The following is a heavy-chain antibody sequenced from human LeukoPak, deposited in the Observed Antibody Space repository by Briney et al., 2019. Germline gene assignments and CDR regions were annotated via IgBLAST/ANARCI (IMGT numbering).Heavy chain of an antibody. CDR3: AKGSGGYSGSGSPHFDS. CDR2: NK. D-gene: IGHD3-10*01. V-gene: IGHV3-33*06. Sequence: GGSLRLSCGASGFSFSSFAMHGVRQAPRKGLEWVAVNKYYADSVKGRFTISRDNSKNTVYLQMNSLRAEDTAVYYCAKGSGGYSGSGSPHFDSWGQGTLVAVSS. CDR1: GFSFSSFA. J-gene: IGHJ4*02.